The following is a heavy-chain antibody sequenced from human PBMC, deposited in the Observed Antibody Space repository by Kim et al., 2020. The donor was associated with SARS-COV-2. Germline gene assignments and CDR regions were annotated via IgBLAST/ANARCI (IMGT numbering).Heavy chain of an antibody. Sequence: ASVKVSCKASGYTFTSYYMHWVRQAPGQGLEWMGIINPSGGSTSYAQKFQGRVTMTRDTSTSTVYMELSSLRSEDTAVYYCARDGAGIIVVITNLYGMDVWGQGTTVTVSS. V-gene: IGHV1-46*01. CDR1: GYTFTSYY. J-gene: IGHJ6*02. D-gene: IGHD3-22*01. CDR3: ARDGAGIIVVITNLYGMDV. CDR2: INPSGGST.